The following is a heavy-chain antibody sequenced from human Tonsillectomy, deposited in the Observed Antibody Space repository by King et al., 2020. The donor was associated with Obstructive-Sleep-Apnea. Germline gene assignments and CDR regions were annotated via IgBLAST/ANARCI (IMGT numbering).Heavy chain of an antibody. Sequence: VQLVESGGGVVQPGGSLRLSCAASGFTFSSSGMHWVRQAPGKGLEWVTFIRYDGSNEYYADSVKGRFSVSRDNSKNALFLQMNNLSAEDTAVYYCAKDNSNWSFDYWGKGILVTVSS. CDR3: AKDNSNWSFDY. D-gene: IGHD6-6*01. J-gene: IGHJ4*02. V-gene: IGHV3-30*02. CDR1: GFTFSSSG. CDR2: IRYDGSNE.